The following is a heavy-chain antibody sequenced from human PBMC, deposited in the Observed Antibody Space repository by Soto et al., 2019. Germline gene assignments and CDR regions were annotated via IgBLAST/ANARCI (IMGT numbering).Heavy chain of an antibody. CDR3: ARDGWGSNWYFDL. V-gene: IGHV3-30*03. Sequence: GGSLILSCGAPGVTFKDYGMHWVRPAPGKGLEWVAVISYDGKQTYYADSVKGRFTISKDKSKRTLFLQMNSLRVDDTAVYYCARDGWGSNWYFDLWGRGTLVNVSS. D-gene: IGHD3-16*01. CDR2: ISYDGKQT. J-gene: IGHJ2*01. CDR1: GVTFKDYG.